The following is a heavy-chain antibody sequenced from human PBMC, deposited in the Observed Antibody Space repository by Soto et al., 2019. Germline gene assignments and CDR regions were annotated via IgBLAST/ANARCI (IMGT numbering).Heavy chain of an antibody. Sequence: PGGSLRLSCAASGFTFSNYIMHWVRQAPGKGQEWVAMILHDGNNKYYADSVKGRFTISRDNSKNTLYLQMNSLRTEDTAVYYCTRVLAGVPAAIDYYYYYGMDVWGQGTTVTVSS. V-gene: IGHV3-30-3*01. CDR3: TRVLAGVPAAIDYYYYYGMDV. J-gene: IGHJ6*02. CDR2: ILHDGNNK. D-gene: IGHD2-2*01. CDR1: GFTFSNYI.